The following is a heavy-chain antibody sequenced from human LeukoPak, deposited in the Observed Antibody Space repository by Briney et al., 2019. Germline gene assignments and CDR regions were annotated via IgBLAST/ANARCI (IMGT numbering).Heavy chain of an antibody. CDR1: GGSISSYY. Sequence: NPSETLSLTWTVSGGSISSYYCGWIRQPAGKGLEWIGRIYISGSTNYNPSLKSRVTISVDKSKNQFSLKLSSVTAADTAVYYCARDLVGGLSWALDMGPQGTVLSVST. D-gene: IGHD1-26*01. V-gene: IGHV4-4*07. J-gene: IGHJ3*02. CDR3: ARDLVGGLSWALDM. CDR2: IYISGST.